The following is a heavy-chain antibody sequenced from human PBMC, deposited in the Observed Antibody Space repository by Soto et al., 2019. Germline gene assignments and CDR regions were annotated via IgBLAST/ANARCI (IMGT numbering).Heavy chain of an antibody. CDR2: ISGSGGST. D-gene: IGHD6-13*01. Sequence: PGGSLRLSCAASGFTFSSYAMSWVRQAPGKGLEWVSAISGSGGSTYYADSVKGRFTISRDNSKNTLYLQMNSLRAEDTAVYYCAKPMGVYSPYSYYGMDIWGQGTTVTVS. CDR1: GFTFSSYA. J-gene: IGHJ6*02. CDR3: AKPMGVYSPYSYYGMDI. V-gene: IGHV3-23*01.